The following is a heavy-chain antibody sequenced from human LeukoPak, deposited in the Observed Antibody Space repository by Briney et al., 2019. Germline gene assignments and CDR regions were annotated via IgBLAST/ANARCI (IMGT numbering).Heavy chain of an antibody. CDR1: GYTFTSYA. CDR3: ASVDYGDY. Sequence: AAVKVSCKASGYTFTSYAMHWVRQAPGQRLEWMGWINTGNGNTQYSQKFQGRVTFTVNKSANTAYMELSSLRSEDTAVYYCASVDYGDYWGQGTLVTVSS. V-gene: IGHV1-3*04. J-gene: IGHJ4*02. CDR2: INTGNGNT. D-gene: IGHD4-17*01.